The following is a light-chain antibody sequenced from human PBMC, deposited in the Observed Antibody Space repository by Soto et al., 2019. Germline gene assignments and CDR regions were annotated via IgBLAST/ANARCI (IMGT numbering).Light chain of an antibody. V-gene: IGKV3-15*01. J-gene: IGKJ5*01. CDR3: QQYHNWPIT. CDR2: AAS. Sequence: EIVMTQSPATLSVSPGERATLSCRVSQSVRSNLAWHQQKPGQAPRLLIYAASTRATGVPARFSGSGSGTEFTLTISDLQSEDFAVYYCQQYHNWPITFGQGTRLEIK. CDR1: QSVRSN.